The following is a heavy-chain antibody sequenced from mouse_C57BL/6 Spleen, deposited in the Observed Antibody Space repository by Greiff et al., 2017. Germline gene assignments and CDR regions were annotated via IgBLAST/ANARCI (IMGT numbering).Heavy chain of an antibody. CDR2: IYPADRDT. Sequence: QVQLQQPGPELVKPGASVKISCKASCYAFSSSWMHWVKQRPGPGLEWIGRIYPADRDTNYNGKFKGKATLTADQSSSTAYMQLSSLTSEDSAVYFCARSRGYYAMDYWGQGTSATGSS. J-gene: IGHJ4*01. CDR3: ARSRGYYAMDY. V-gene: IGHV1-82*01. CDR1: CYAFSSSW.